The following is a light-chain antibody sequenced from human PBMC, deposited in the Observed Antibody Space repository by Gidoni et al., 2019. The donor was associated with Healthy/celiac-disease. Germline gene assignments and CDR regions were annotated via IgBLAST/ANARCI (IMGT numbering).Light chain of an antibody. CDR1: QSISSY. V-gene: IGKV1-39*01. CDR2: AAS. J-gene: IGKJ4*01. CDR3: HQGYSTPVT. Sequence: DIQMTQSPSSLSASVGDRVTITCRASQSISSYLNWYQQKPGKAPKLLIYAASSLQSGVPSRFSGSGSGTDFPLTISSLQPEDFAPYYCHQGYSTPVTFGGGTKLGSN.